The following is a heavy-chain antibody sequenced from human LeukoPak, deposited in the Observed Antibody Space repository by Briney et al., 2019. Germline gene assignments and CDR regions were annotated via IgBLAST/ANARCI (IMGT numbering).Heavy chain of an antibody. Sequence: GGSLRLSCAASGFTFSSYGMYWVRQAPGKGLEWVAFIRYDGSNKYYADSVKGRFTISRDNSKNTLYPQMNSLRAEDTAVYYCAKDLYDFWSGTDVWGKGTAVTVFS. CDR2: IRYDGSNK. J-gene: IGHJ6*04. CDR1: GFTFSSYG. CDR3: AKDLYDFWSGTDV. D-gene: IGHD3-3*01. V-gene: IGHV3-30*02.